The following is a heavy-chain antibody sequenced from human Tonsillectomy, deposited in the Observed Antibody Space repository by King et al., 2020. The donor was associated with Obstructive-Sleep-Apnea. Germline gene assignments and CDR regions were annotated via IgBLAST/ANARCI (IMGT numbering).Heavy chain of an antibody. Sequence: VQLVESGKGVVQPGRSLRLSCAASGFTFRSYGMHWVRQAPGKGLEWVALISYDGGSKYYADSVKGRFTISRDNSKNTLYLQMNFLRPEDTAVYYCAKAADFDILTYFDYWGQGPLVTVSS. CDR1: GFTFRSYG. CDR3: AKAADFDILTYFDY. CDR2: ISYDGGSK. V-gene: IGHV3-30*18. D-gene: IGHD3-9*01. J-gene: IGHJ4*02.